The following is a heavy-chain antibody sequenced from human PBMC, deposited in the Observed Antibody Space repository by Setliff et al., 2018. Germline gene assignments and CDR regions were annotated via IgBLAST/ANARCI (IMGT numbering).Heavy chain of an antibody. D-gene: IGHD5-18*01. CDR1: GGTFRSYG. J-gene: IGHJ6*03. CDR2: TIPSFGST. CDR3: AREGVDTRSSTDYRYYMDV. V-gene: IGHV1-69*05. Sequence: SVKVSCKASGGTFRSYGISWVRQAPGQGLEWMGGTIPSFGSTNYAQKFRDRVTIITDESTSTAYMELSSLRTEDTAVYYCAREGVDTRSSTDYRYYMDVWGKGTTVTV.